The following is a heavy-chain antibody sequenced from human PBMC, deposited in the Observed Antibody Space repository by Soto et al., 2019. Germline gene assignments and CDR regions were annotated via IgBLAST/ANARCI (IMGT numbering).Heavy chain of an antibody. CDR2: IFPSDFDT. CDR1: GYKFTSSW. J-gene: IGHJ5*02. CDR3: ARKDKSGYFNWFDP. V-gene: IGHV5-51*01. Sequence: SLKISCRTSGYKFTSSWIAWVRQMPGKGLEWMGIIFPSDFDTRYSPSFQGQVTISADRSTSTVFLQWASLKASDTAVYFCARKDKSGYFNWFDPWGQGTLVTVSS. D-gene: IGHD3-22*01.